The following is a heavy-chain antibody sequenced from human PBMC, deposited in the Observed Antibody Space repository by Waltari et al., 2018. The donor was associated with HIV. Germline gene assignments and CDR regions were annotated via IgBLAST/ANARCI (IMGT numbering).Heavy chain of an antibody. Sequence: QVQLVESGGGVVQPGKSLRLSCAACGFTFSNFVIHWVRQAPGKGLDWVAVISFDGRNEYYADSVKGRFTISRDNSKNTVYLQMNSLRADDTAVYYCAKEGWELLQFGYYFDYWGQGTLVTVSS. CDR2: ISFDGRNE. J-gene: IGHJ4*02. CDR1: GFTFSNFV. CDR3: AKEGWELLQFGYYFDY. V-gene: IGHV3-30*18. D-gene: IGHD1-26*01.